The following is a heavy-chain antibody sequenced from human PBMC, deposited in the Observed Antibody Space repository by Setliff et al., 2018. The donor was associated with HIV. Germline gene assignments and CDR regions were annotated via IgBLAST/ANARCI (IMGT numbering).Heavy chain of an antibody. Sequence: GASVKVSCKASGYTFTRYGISWVRQAPGQGLEWMGWISGYNGNTKYVQKLQGRVTMTTDTSTGTAYMELSGLRSEDTAVYYCARGSNPTGNYDFYFLDVWGKGTTVTVSS. CDR2: ISGYNGNT. V-gene: IGHV1-18*01. CDR1: GYTFTRYG. D-gene: IGHD1-1*01. J-gene: IGHJ6*03. CDR3: ARGSNPTGNYDFYFLDV.